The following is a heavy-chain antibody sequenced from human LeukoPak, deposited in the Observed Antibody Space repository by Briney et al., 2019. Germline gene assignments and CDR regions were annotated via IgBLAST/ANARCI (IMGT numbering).Heavy chain of an antibody. CDR1: GYNFTSHW. D-gene: IGHD3-16*01. J-gene: IGHJ4*02. Sequence: GESLRISCKGSGYNFTSHWISWVRQMPGKGLEWMGRLDPTDSYTNYSPSFQGHVTISADKSISTAFLQWSSLRASDTAIYYCARLDPTPGVILFDYWGQGTLVTVSS. CDR3: ARLDPTPGVILFDY. CDR2: LDPTDSYT. V-gene: IGHV5-10-1*01.